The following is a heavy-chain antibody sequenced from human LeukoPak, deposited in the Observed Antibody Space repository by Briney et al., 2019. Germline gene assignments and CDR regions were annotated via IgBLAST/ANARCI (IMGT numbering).Heavy chain of an antibody. Sequence: ASVKVSCKASGGTFISYAISWVRQAPGQGLEWMGGIIPIFGTANYAQKFQGRVTITADESTSTAYMELSSLRSEDTAVYYCASHNPDMEYCSSTSCYGYYGMDVWGQGTTVTVSS. CDR2: IIPIFGTA. J-gene: IGHJ6*02. V-gene: IGHV1-69*13. CDR3: ASHNPDMEYCSSTSCYGYYGMDV. D-gene: IGHD2-2*01. CDR1: GGTFISYA.